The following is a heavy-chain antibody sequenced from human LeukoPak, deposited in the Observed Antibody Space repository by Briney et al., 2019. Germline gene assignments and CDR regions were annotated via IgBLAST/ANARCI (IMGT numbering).Heavy chain of an antibody. V-gene: IGHV3-23*01. J-gene: IGHJ4*02. Sequence: GGSLRLSCADSGFTFTSYAMRWVRPAPGEGLEWVSTIRGGGGSTYYADFVKGRFTISRDNSKNMLYLQMSRLRAEDTAVYYCAKDSRIGSSGYYYVAYWGQRTLVTVSS. D-gene: IGHD3-22*01. CDR1: GFTFTSYA. CDR2: IRGGGGST. CDR3: AKDSRIGSSGYYYVAY.